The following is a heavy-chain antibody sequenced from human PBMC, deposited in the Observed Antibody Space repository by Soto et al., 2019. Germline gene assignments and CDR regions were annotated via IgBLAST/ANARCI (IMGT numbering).Heavy chain of an antibody. D-gene: IGHD1-26*01. V-gene: IGHV1-8*01. CDR1: GYTFTNYD. CDR3: AGVMGSVDY. Sequence: QVQLVQSGAEVKKPGTSVRISCKTSGYTFTNYDINWVRQAAGQGLEWMGWMNPKSGYTGSARKFXXRXTXRRDNSMTTAYMELSSLRSDDTAGYYCAGVMGSVDYWGQGTLVTVSS. CDR2: MNPKSGYT. J-gene: IGHJ4*02.